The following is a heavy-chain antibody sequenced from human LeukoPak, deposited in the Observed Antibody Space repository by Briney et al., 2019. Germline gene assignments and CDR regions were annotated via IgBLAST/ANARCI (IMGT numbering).Heavy chain of an antibody. D-gene: IGHD6-13*01. CDR3: AKWDSSTWPAL. Sequence: PGGSLRLSCAASGFTFSSYAMSWVRQAPGKGLEWVSTIGSTVGSTHYADYVKGRFTISRDNSKNTLYLQMNSLRAEDTDVYFCAKWDSSTWPALWGQGTMITVSS. V-gene: IGHV3-23*01. CDR2: IGSTVGST. CDR1: GFTFSSYA. J-gene: IGHJ3*01.